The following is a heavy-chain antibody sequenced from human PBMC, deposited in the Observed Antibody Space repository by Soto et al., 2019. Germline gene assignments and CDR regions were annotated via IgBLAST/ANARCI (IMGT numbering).Heavy chain of an antibody. CDR3: APLAVVPLALDS. D-gene: IGHD2-15*01. V-gene: IGHV3-23*01. CDR1: GFPFANYA. J-gene: IGHJ4*02. CDR2: VRPTSDTT. Sequence: GGSLRLSCAASGFPFANYAMNWVRQAPGKGLEWVSTVRPTSDTTYYADSVKGRFTISRDNAQNSLYLQMNSLRAEDTAVYYCAPLAVVPLALDSWGQGTLVTVSS.